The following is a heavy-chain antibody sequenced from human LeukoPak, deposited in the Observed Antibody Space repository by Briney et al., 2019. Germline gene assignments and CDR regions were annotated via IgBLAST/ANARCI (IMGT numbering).Heavy chain of an antibody. CDR2: IYYSGST. D-gene: IGHD3-9*01. V-gene: IGHV4-61*08. J-gene: IGHJ3*02. Sequence: SETLSLTCSVSGGSISNSAYLWGWIRQPPGKGLEWIGYIYYSGSTNYNPSLKSRVTISVDTSKNQFSLKLSSVTAADTAVYYCARGTYYDILTGWVLRGDAFDIWGQGTMVTVSS. CDR1: GGSISNSAYL. CDR3: ARGTYYDILTGWVLRGDAFDI.